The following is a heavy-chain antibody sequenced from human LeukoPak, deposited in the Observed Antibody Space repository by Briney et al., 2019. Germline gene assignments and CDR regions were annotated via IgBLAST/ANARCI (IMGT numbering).Heavy chain of an antibody. Sequence: ASMKVSCKASGYTFTSYYMHWVRQAPGQGLEWMGIINPSGGSTSYAQKFQGRVTMTTDTSTSTAYMELRSLRSDDTAVYYCARDRRYSYGSYYFDYWGQGTLVTVSS. V-gene: IGHV1-46*01. D-gene: IGHD5-18*01. J-gene: IGHJ4*02. CDR2: INPSGGST. CDR3: ARDRRYSYGSYYFDY. CDR1: GYTFTSYY.